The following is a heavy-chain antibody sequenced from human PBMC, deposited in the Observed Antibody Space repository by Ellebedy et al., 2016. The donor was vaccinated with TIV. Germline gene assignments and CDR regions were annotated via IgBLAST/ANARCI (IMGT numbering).Heavy chain of an antibody. V-gene: IGHV4-34*01. Sequence: SETLSLXXTVSGGSLSGHFWSWIRQPPGKEMEWIGEINDIGTVNYKSSLRSRVDMSIDTSKNHFSLKLSSVTAADTAVYYCARDLGSGVYPGHWGQGTLVTVSS. D-gene: IGHD6-13*01. CDR3: ARDLGSGVYPGH. CDR1: GGSLSGHF. CDR2: INDIGTV. J-gene: IGHJ4*02.